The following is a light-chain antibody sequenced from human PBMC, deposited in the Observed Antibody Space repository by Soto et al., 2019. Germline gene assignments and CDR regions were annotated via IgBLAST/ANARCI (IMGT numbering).Light chain of an antibody. CDR1: SSDVGGYNY. CDR2: DVS. CDR3: SSYTSSSTLV. J-gene: IGLJ2*01. Sequence: QAASVSGSPGQSITISCTGTSSDVGGYNYVSWYQQHPGKAPKLIIYDVSNRPSGVSNRFSGSKSGNTASLTISGLQAEDEADYYCSSYTSSSTLVFGGGTKVTVL. V-gene: IGLV2-14*03.